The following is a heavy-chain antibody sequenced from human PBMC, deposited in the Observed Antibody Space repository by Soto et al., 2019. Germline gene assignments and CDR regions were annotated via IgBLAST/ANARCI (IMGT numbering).Heavy chain of an antibody. J-gene: IGHJ5*02. V-gene: IGHV1-2*02. CDR3: AREKIAGLGS. CDR2: IHPYSGDT. Sequence: QVQLVQSGAEVKKPGASVKVSCKVSGYRFTGYPMNWVRQAPGQGLEWMGGIHPYSGDTNYAQNIQGRVTLTRDTSISTVYMELRTLRFDATAVYSCAREKIAGLGSWGQGTLVTVSS. D-gene: IGHD2-2*03. CDR1: GYRFTGYP.